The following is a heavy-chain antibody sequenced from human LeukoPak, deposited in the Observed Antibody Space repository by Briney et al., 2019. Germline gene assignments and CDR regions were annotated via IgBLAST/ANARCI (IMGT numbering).Heavy chain of an antibody. CDR2: ISYDGSNK. D-gene: IGHD3-16*01. J-gene: IGHJ4*02. CDR3: ASLGGVFDY. Sequence: GGSLRVSCAASGFTFSSYAMHCVRQAPGKGLEWVAVISYDGSNKYYADSVKGRFTISRDNSKNTLYLQMNSLRAKDTAVYYCASLGGVFDYWGQGTLVTVSS. V-gene: IGHV3-30*04. CDR1: GFTFSSYA.